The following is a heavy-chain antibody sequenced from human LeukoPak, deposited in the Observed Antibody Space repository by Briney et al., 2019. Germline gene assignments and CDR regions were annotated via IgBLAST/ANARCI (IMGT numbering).Heavy chain of an antibody. CDR3: ARVSGRLERQSDLDY. J-gene: IGHJ4*02. V-gene: IGHV3-21*01. CDR2: ISGDSTYI. Sequence: GGSLRLSCAACGCTFARYSMNWVRQAAGKGLELGSSISGDSTYIYNAGSVKGRFTISRDNAQASLYLQMISLRADDTAVYYCARVSGRLERQSDLDYWGQGTLVIVSS. CDR1: GCTFARYS. D-gene: IGHD1-1*01.